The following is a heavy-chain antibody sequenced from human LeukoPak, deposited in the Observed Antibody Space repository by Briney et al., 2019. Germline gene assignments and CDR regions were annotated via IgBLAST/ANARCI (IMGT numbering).Heavy chain of an antibody. J-gene: IGHJ4*02. CDR1: GFTFSSYG. CDR2: IWYDGSNK. CDR3: ARLGPHYDILTGYYDY. D-gene: IGHD3-9*01. V-gene: IGHV3-33*01. Sequence: GGSLRLSYAASGFTFSSYGMHWVRQAPGKGLEWVAVIWYDGSNKYYADSVKGRFTISRDNSKNTLYLQMNSLRAEDTAVYYCARLGPHYDILTGYYDYWGQGTLVTVSS.